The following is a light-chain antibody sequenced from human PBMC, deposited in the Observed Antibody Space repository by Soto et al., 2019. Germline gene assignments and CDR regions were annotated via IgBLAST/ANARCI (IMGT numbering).Light chain of an antibody. CDR1: QSVSSY. Sequence: DIRMTQSPSSLSVSPGERVTXTCRASQSVSSYLNWYHQKPGKAPKLLIYADSIWESGFPSRFSGSGSGTDFTLTISSLEPEDFAAYYCQQSYSRQWTCGQGTKVDIK. J-gene: IGKJ1*01. V-gene: IGKV1-39*01. CDR3: QQSYSRQWT. CDR2: ADS.